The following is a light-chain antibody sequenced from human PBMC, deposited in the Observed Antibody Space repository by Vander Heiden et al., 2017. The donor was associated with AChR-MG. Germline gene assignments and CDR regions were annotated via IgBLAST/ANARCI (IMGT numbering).Light chain of an antibody. CDR1: KLGDKY. Sequence: SYGLTQPPSVSVSPGQTASVTCSGDKLGDKYVSWYQQKPGQSPVMVISQNTQRPSGIPERFSGSNSGNTATLTISGTQVMDEADYYCQAWDSSTACVVFGGGTKLTGL. V-gene: IGLV3-1*01. CDR3: QAWDSSTACVV. J-gene: IGLJ2*01. CDR2: QNT.